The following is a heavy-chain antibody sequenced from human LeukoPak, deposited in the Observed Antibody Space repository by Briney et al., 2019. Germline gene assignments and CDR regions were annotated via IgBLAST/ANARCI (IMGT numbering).Heavy chain of an antibody. V-gene: IGHV3-48*01. CDR3: AREKLIGRITIFGVVSSPMDV. Sequence: GGSLRLSCAASGFTFSSYSMNWVRQAPGKGLEWVSYISSSSSTIYYADSVKGRFTISRDNAKNSLYLQMSSLRAEDTAVYYCAREKLIGRITIFGVVSSPMDVWGKGTTVTVSS. CDR2: ISSSSSTI. CDR1: GFTFSSYS. J-gene: IGHJ6*03. D-gene: IGHD3-3*01.